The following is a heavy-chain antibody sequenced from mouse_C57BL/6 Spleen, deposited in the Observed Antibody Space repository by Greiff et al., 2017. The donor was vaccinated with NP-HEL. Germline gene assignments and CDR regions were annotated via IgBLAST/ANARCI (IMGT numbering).Heavy chain of an antibody. J-gene: IGHJ3*01. V-gene: IGHV1-64*01. CDR3: ARSVYGNYVWFAY. CDR2: IHPNSGST. CDR1: GYTFTSYW. Sequence: QVQLQQPGAELVKPGASVKLSCKASGYTFTSYWMHWVKQRPGQGLEWIGMIHPNSGSTNYNEKFKSKATLTVDKSSSTAYMQLSSLTSEDSAVYYCARSVYGNYVWFAYWGQGTLVTVSA. D-gene: IGHD2-1*01.